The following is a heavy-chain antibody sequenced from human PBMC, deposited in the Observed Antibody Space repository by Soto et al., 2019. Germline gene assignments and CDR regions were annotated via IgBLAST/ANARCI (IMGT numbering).Heavy chain of an antibody. CDR3: AHRPSSMTTYWFDP. J-gene: IGHJ5*02. CDR2: IYYSGST. V-gene: IGHV4-59*12. Sequence: SETLSLTCTVSGGSISSYYWSWIRQPPGKGLEWIGYIYYSGSTNYNPSLKSRVTISVDTSKNQFSLKLSSVTAADTAVYYCAHRPSSMTTYWFDPWGQGTLVTVSS. D-gene: IGHD3-16*01. CDR1: GGSISSYY.